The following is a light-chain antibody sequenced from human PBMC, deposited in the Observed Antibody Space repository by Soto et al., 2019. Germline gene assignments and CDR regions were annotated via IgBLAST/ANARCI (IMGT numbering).Light chain of an antibody. CDR2: GAS. CDR1: QSVSSRY. Sequence: EIVLTQSPGTLSLSPGERATLSCRASQSVSSRYFAWYQQKPGQAPRLLIYGASSRATGIPDRFSGSGSGTDFTLTISRLEPEDFAMYYCQQYGSSPYTFGQGTKLEIK. V-gene: IGKV3-20*01. CDR3: QQYGSSPYT. J-gene: IGKJ2*01.